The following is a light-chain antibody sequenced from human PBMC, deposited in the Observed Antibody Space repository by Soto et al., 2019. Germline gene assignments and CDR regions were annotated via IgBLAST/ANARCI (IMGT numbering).Light chain of an antibody. J-gene: IGLJ3*02. V-gene: IGLV1-47*01. CDR2: RSD. Sequence: QSVLTQPPSASGTPGQRVTISCSGGRSNIETNYVYWYQQLPGTAPELLVYRSDRRPSGVPDRFSVSKSGTSASLAISGLRAEDEAQYYCAAWDDSLRGVVFGGGTKLTVL. CDR1: RSNIETNY. CDR3: AAWDDSLRGVV.